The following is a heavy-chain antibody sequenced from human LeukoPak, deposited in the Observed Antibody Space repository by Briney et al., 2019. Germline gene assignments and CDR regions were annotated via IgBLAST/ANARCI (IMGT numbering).Heavy chain of an antibody. D-gene: IGHD3-22*01. CDR3: ARDRRARYHDSSNFYPGEGWFDP. CDR1: NGSIYSVGYY. CDR2: IYYSGSI. J-gene: IGHJ5*02. V-gene: IGHV4-31*03. Sequence: SETLSLTCTVSNGSIYSVGYYWSWSRQHPGKGLEWIGFIYYSGSIYYNSSLKSRLTISIDTSENQFSLRLSSVTAADTAVYYCARDRRARYHDSSNFYPGEGWFDPWGQGILVTVSS.